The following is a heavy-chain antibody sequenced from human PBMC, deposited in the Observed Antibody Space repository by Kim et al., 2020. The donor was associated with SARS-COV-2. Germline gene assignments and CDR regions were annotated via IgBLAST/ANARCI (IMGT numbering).Heavy chain of an antibody. CDR1: GYTFTGYY. J-gene: IGHJ5*02. D-gene: IGHD2-2*01. CDR3: ARDSRYQLLARNFDP. Sequence: ASVKVSCKASGYTFTGYYMHWVRQAPGQGLEWMGWINPNSGGTNYAQKFQGRVTMTRDTSISTAYMELSRLRSDDTAVYYCARDSRYQLLARNFDPWGQGTLVTVSS. CDR2: INPNSGGT. V-gene: IGHV1-2*02.